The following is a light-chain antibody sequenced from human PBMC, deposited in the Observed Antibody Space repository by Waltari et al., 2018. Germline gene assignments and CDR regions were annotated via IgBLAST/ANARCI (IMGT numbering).Light chain of an antibody. CDR3: ETGGHGTWV. V-gene: IGLV4-69*01. CDR2: VNSDGSH. CDR1: SGHSSNI. Sequence: QLVLTQSPSASASLGASVKLTCTLSSGHSSNIIAWLQQRPERGPRYLMKVNSDGSHDKGDDIPDRFSGSSSGAERYLTISSLQSEDEADYYCETGGHGTWVFGGGTKLTVL. J-gene: IGLJ3*02.